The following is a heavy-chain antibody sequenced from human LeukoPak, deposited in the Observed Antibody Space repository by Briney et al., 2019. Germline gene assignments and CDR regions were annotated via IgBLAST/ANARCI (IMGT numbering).Heavy chain of an antibody. CDR3: ARLYGDYWGYFDY. CDR1: GGSISSSSYY. J-gene: IGHJ4*02. V-gene: IGHV4-39*07. CDR2: IYYSGST. D-gene: IGHD4-17*01. Sequence: SETLSLTCTVSGGSISSSSYYWGWVRQPPGKGLEWIGSIYYSGSTYYNPSLKSRATMSVDTSKNQFSLKLSSVTAADTAVYYCARLYGDYWGYFDYWGQGTLVTVSS.